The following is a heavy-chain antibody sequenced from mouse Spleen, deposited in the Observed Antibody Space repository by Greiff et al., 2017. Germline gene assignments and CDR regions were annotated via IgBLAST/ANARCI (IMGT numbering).Heavy chain of an antibody. CDR3: ARRDYSNYVDY. V-gene: IGHV1-55*01. D-gene: IGHD2-5*01. CDR2: IYPGSGST. J-gene: IGHJ2*01. CDR1: GSTFTRYW. Sequence: QVQLQQPGAELVTPGASVKMSCKASGSTFTRYWITWVKQSPGQGLEWIGDIYPGSGSTNYNEKFKSQATLTVDTSSSTAYMQLSSLTSEDSAVYYCARRDYSNYVDYWGQGTTLTVSS.